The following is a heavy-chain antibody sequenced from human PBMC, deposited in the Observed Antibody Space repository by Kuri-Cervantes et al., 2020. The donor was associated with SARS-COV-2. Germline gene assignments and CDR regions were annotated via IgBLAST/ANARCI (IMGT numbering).Heavy chain of an antibody. Sequence: GGSLRLSCAASGFTFSSYAMHWVRQAPGKGLEWVAVISYDGSNKYYADSVKGRFTISRDNSKNTLYLQMNSLRAEDTAVYYCASSIAAAGWDAFDIWGQGTMVTVSS. J-gene: IGHJ3*02. CDR2: ISYDGSNK. D-gene: IGHD6-13*01. CDR3: ASSIAAAGWDAFDI. CDR1: GFTFSSYA. V-gene: IGHV3-30-3*01.